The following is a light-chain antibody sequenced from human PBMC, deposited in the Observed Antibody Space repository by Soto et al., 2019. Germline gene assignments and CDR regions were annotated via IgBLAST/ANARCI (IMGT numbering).Light chain of an antibody. CDR1: SSDVGGYNY. J-gene: IGLJ1*01. Sequence: QSVLTQPPSASGSPGQSVTISCTGTSSDVGGYNYVSWYQHHPGNAPKLMIFEVNKRASGVPDRFSGSKSGNTASLTVSGLQAEDEADYYCSSYAGSNTXXVFGTGT. CDR2: EVN. V-gene: IGLV2-8*01. CDR3: SSYAGSNTXXV.